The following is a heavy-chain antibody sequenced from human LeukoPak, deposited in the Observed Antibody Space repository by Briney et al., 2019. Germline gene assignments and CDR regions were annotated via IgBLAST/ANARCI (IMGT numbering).Heavy chain of an antibody. V-gene: IGHV4-34*01. Sequence: SETLSLTCAVYGGSFSGYYWSWIRQPPGKGLEWIGEINHSGSTNYNPSLKSRATISVDTSKNQFSLRLSSVTAADTAVYYCARQHSSGYYYFDYWGQGTLVTVSS. D-gene: IGHD3-22*01. CDR2: INHSGST. J-gene: IGHJ4*02. CDR3: ARQHSSGYYYFDY. CDR1: GGSFSGYY.